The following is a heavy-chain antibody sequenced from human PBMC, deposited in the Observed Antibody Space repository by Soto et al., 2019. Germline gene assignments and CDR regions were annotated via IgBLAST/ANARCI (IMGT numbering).Heavy chain of an antibody. Sequence: PGGSLRLSCAASGFTFSSFWMSWVRQAPGKGLEWVANIKQDGSEKYYVDSVRGRFSISRDNSNNTLYLQMNSLGADDTAVYYCAKDRGYQLPGPHDYWGQGTLVTVSS. V-gene: IGHV3-7*03. CDR1: GFTFSSFW. D-gene: IGHD2-2*01. J-gene: IGHJ4*02. CDR3: AKDRGYQLPGPHDY. CDR2: IKQDGSEK.